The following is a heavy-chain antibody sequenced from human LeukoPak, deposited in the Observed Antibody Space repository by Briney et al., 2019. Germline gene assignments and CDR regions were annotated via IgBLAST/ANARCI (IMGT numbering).Heavy chain of an antibody. CDR3: ALSGDYYDSSGVQH. J-gene: IGHJ1*01. D-gene: IGHD3-22*01. Sequence: GASVKVSCKASGGTFSSYAISWVRQAPGQGLEWMGRITPIFGIANYAQKFQGRVTTTADKSTSTAYMELSSLRSEDTAVYYCALSGDYYDSSGVQHWGQGTLVTVSS. CDR1: GGTFSSYA. V-gene: IGHV1-69*04. CDR2: ITPIFGIA.